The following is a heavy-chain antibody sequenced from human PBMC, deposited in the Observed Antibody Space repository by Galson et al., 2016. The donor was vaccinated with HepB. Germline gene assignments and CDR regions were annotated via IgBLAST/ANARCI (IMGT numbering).Heavy chain of an antibody. V-gene: IGHV4-38-2*01. CDR3: ARAIGYSSGYYFDF. Sequence: SETLSLTCDVSGYSIDSGYYWAWIRQPPGKGLEWIESIYQSGSTYYNVTLRSRVSISVDTSKNQFSLKMNSVSGADTAVYYCARAIGYSSGYYFDFWGQGTQVIVSS. CDR1: GYSIDSGYY. D-gene: IGHD5-12*01. CDR2: IYQSGST. J-gene: IGHJ4*02.